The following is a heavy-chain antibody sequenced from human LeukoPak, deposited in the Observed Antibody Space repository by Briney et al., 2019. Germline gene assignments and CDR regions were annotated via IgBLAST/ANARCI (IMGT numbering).Heavy chain of an antibody. D-gene: IGHD6-19*01. Sequence: GRSLRLSCAASGFTFSSYGMHWVRQAPGKGLEWVAVISYDGSNKYYADSVKGRFTISRDNSKNTLYLQMNSLRAEDTAVYYCAKDLGIAVAGPVVRYYGMDVWGQGTTVTVSS. V-gene: IGHV3-30*18. J-gene: IGHJ6*02. CDR2: ISYDGSNK. CDR3: AKDLGIAVAGPVVRYYGMDV. CDR1: GFTFSSYG.